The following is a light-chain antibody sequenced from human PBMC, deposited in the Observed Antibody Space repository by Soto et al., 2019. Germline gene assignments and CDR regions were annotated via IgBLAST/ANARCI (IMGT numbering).Light chain of an antibody. CDR3: ASYAGASTL. CDR1: SDDIGTYDF. V-gene: IGLV2-8*01. Sequence: QSVLAQPPSASGSPGQSVTISCTGTSDDIGTYDFVAWYQQHPGKAPKLLIYEVNKRPTGVPGRFSGSKSGYTASLTVSGLQADDEADYFCASYAGASTLFGGGTQLTVL. CDR2: EVN. J-gene: IGLJ7*01.